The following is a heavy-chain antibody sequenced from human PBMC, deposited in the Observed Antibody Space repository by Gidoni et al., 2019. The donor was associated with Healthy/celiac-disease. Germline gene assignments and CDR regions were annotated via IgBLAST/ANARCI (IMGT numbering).Heavy chain of an antibody. CDR2: FDPEDFET. J-gene: IGHJ4*02. Sequence: QVQLVQSGAEVKKHGASVKVVCKVSGYHLTELSVPCVRQAPGKGLEWMGCFDPEDFETIYAQKFQGRVTMTEDSSTDTAYMELSSLSSASTAVYYCATQGVGSSWDGVDYWGQGTLVTVSS. V-gene: IGHV1-24*01. D-gene: IGHD6-13*01. CDR3: ATQGVGSSWDGVDY. CDR1: GYHLTELS.